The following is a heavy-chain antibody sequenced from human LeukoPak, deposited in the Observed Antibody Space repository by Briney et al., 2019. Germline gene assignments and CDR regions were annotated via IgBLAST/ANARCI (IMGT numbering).Heavy chain of an antibody. CDR1: GGSISSYY. D-gene: IGHD1-14*01. J-gene: IGHJ4*02. Sequence: SETLSLTCTVSGGSISSYYWSWIRQPPGKGLEWIGYIYYSGSTNYNPSLKSRVTISVDTSKNQFSLKLSSVTAADTAVYYCARRNSVTVAFDYWGQRTLVTVSS. V-gene: IGHV4-59*01. CDR3: ARRNSVTVAFDY. CDR2: IYYSGST.